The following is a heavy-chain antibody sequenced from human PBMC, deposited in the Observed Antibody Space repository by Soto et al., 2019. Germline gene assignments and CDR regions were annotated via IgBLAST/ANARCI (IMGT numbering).Heavy chain of an antibody. CDR1: GFTVGTTY. J-gene: IGHJ4*02. Sequence: PGGSLRLSCAASGFTVGTTYMHWVRQAPGKGLEWVSVINSGGDTYYADSVKGRFTISRDSSKNTLDLQMNSLKVEDTAVYYCIRGRGYLIDDWGQGALVTVSS. D-gene: IGHD3-22*01. V-gene: IGHV3-66*01. CDR3: IRGRGYLIDD. CDR2: INSGGDT.